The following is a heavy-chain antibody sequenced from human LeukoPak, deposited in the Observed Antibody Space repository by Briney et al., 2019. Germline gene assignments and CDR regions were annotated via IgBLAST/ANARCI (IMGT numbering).Heavy chain of an antibody. V-gene: IGHV4-38-2*02. CDR1: GYSIGTGYY. CDR3: AGKYYFDSSAYFYVDY. D-gene: IGHD3-22*01. Sequence: PSEILSLTCTVSGYSIGTGYYWGWIRQPPGKRLEWIGSIYHSGFTYYNPSLKSRVTISMDTSKNQFSLKLSSVTAADTAFYYCAGKYYFDSSAYFYVDYWGQGTLVTVSS. J-gene: IGHJ4*02. CDR2: IYHSGFT.